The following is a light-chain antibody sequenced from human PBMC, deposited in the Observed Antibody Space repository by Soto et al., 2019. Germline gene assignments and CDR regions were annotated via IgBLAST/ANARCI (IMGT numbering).Light chain of an antibody. Sequence: DKQMTETPATLSASIGARVTITCRASQSIVNWLAWYQQTPGKAPKLLISKASTLVSGVPSRFSGRGSGTEFTLTISSLQPADSATYYCQQYNTSPMTFGQGTRLEIE. V-gene: IGKV1-5*03. CDR3: QQYNTSPMT. J-gene: IGKJ5*01. CDR1: QSIVNW. CDR2: KAS.